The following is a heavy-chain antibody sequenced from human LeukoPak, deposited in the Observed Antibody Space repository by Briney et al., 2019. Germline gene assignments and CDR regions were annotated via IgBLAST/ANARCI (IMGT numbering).Heavy chain of an antibody. CDR1: GFTFSSYS. CDR2: IKQDGSEK. D-gene: IGHD4-17*01. J-gene: IGHJ4*02. Sequence: PGGSLRLSCAASGFTFSSYSMSWVRQAPGKGLEWVANIKQDGSEKYYVDSVKGRFTISRDNAKNSLYLQMNSLRAEDTAVYYCARYVYGDEFDYWGQGTLVTVSS. CDR3: ARYVYGDEFDY. V-gene: IGHV3-7*01.